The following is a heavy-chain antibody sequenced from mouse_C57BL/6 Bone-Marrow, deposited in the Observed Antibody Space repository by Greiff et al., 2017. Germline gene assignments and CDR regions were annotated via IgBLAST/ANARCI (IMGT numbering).Heavy chain of an antibody. V-gene: IGHV5-9-1*02. CDR1: GFTFSSYA. J-gene: IGHJ3*01. CDR3: TRDQDYGNPAWFAY. CDR2: ISSGGDYI. Sequence: DVMLVESGEGLVKPGGSLKLSCAASGFTFSSYAMSWVRQTPEKGLEWVAYISSGGDYIYYADTVQGRSTITRDNARNTQYLQMSSLKSEDTAMYYCTRDQDYGNPAWFAYWGQGTLVTVSA. D-gene: IGHD2-1*01.